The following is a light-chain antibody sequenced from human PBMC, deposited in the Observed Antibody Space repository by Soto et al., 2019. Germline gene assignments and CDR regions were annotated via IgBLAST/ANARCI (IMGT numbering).Light chain of an antibody. CDR2: GAS. CDR3: HQYNNWPLFT. J-gene: IGKJ3*01. V-gene: IGKV3-15*01. CDR1: QSISSN. Sequence: ETVLTQSPATFSVSPGERATLSCRASQSISSNLAWYQQRTGQPPRLLLYGASTRATGVPARFSSSGSGTEFTLTIISLQSEDFSLFYCHQYNNWPLFTFGPGTKVDIK.